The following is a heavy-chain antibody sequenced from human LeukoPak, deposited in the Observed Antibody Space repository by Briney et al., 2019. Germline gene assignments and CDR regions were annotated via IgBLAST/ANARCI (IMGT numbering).Heavy chain of an antibody. J-gene: IGHJ4*02. Sequence: GGSLRFSCAASGFAFNKYWMHWVRQTPGKGLVWVSRINGDGSTTSYADSVKGGFTISRDNAKNTLYLQMSSLRAEDTAVYYCATGNYYDSRGYYTFGHWGQGTLVTVSS. D-gene: IGHD3-22*01. V-gene: IGHV3-74*01. CDR1: GFAFNKYW. CDR3: ATGNYYDSRGYYTFGH. CDR2: INGDGSTT.